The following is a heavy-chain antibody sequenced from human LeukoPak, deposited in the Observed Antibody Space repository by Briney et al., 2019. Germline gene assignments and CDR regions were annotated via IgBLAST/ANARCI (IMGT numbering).Heavy chain of an antibody. D-gene: IGHD2-2*01. CDR3: ARDGGVVPAPFDP. V-gene: IGHV3-21*01. Sequence: GGSLRLSCAASGFTFSSYSMNWVRQAPGKGLEWVSSISSSSSYIYYADSVKGRFTISRDNAKNSLYLQMNSLRAEDTAAYYCARDGGVVPAPFDPWGQGTLVTVSS. J-gene: IGHJ5*02. CDR2: ISSSSSYI. CDR1: GFTFSSYS.